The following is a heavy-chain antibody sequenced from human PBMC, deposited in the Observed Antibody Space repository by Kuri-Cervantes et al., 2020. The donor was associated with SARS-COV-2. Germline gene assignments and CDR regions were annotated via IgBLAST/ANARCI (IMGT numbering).Heavy chain of an antibody. CDR1: GFTFSSYS. CDR3: TTLIDY. CDR2: VRGKANNYAT. V-gene: IGHV3-73*01. J-gene: IGHJ4*02. Sequence: GGSLRLSCAASGFTFSSYSMNWVRQASGKGLEWVGRVRGKANNYATAYAASVKGRFTISRDDSKNMAYLQMNSLKTEDTAVYYCTTLIDYWGQGALVTVSS.